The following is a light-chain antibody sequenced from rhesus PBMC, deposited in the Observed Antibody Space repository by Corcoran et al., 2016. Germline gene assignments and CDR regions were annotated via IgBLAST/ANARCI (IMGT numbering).Light chain of an antibody. J-gene: IGKJ2*01. Sequence: DIQMTQSPSSLSASVGDTVTITCRASQSISSWLDWYQQKPGKAPKLLIYKAPSLQSGVPSRFSGNGSGTDFTLTISSLQPEDFATYYYLQYSSSPYNFGQGTKVEIK. CDR3: LQYSSSPYN. CDR2: KAP. V-gene: IGKV1-22*01. CDR1: QSISSW.